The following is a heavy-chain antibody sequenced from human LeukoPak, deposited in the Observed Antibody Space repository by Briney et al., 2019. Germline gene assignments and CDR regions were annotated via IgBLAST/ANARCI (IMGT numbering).Heavy chain of an antibody. V-gene: IGHV4-34*01. CDR3: ARGYSYGRNWFDP. CDR1: GGSFSGYY. Sequence: KPSETLSLTCAVYGGSFSGYYWSWVRQPPGKGLEWIGEINHSGSTNYNPSLKSRVTISVDTSKNQFSLKLSSVTAADTAVYYCARGYSYGRNWFDPWGQGTLVTVSS. J-gene: IGHJ5*02. D-gene: IGHD5-18*01. CDR2: INHSGST.